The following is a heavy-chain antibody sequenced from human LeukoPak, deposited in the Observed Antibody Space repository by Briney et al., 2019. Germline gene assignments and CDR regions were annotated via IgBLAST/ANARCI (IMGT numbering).Heavy chain of an antibody. CDR2: ISAYNGNT. CDR1: GYTFTSYG. Sequence: ASVKVSCKASGYTFTSYGISWVRQAPGQGLEWMGWISAYNGNTNYAQKLQGRVTMTTDTSTSTAYMELRNLRSDDTAVYYCARVGDSSSWYNYYYYYYMDVWGKGTTVTVSS. CDR3: ARVGDSSSWYNYYYYYYMDV. D-gene: IGHD6-13*01. V-gene: IGHV1-18*01. J-gene: IGHJ6*03.